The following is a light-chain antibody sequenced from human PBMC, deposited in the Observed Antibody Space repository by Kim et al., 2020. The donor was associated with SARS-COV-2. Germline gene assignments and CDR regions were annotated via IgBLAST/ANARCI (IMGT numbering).Light chain of an antibody. CDR2: AAS. V-gene: IGKV1-39*01. Sequence: DIQMTQSPSSLSASVGDRVTITCRASQSISSYLNWYQQKPGKAPKLLIYAASSLQSGVPSRFSGSGSGTDFTLTISSLQPEECATYYCQQSYSTPWTFGQGTKVDIK. J-gene: IGKJ1*01. CDR1: QSISSY. CDR3: QQSYSTPWT.